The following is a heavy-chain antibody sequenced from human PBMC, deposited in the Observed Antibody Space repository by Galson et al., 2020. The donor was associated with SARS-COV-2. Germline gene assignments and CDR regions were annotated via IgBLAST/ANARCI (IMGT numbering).Heavy chain of an antibody. CDR1: GYSFTSYW. J-gene: IGHJ4*02. CDR2: IYPGDSDT. V-gene: IGHV5-51*01. CDR3: ARVGDYGDYELPLDY. D-gene: IGHD4-17*01. Sequence: KIGESLKISCKGSGYSFTSYWIGWVRQMPGKGLEWMGIIYPGDSDTSYSPSFQGQVTISADKSISTAYLQWSSLKASDTAMYYCARVGDYGDYELPLDYWGQGTLVTVSS.